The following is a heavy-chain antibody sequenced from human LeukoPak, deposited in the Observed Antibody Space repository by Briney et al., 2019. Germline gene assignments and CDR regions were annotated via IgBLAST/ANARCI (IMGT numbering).Heavy chain of an antibody. V-gene: IGHV4-59*01. D-gene: IGHD6-19*01. CDR1: GGSISSYY. J-gene: IGHJ4*02. CDR3: ARVASSGWDYYFDY. CDR2: IYYSRST. Sequence: PSETLSLICTVSGGSISSYYWSWIRQPPGKGLEWIGYIYYSRSTNYNPSLKSRVTISVDTSKNQFSLKLSSVTAADTAVYYCARVASSGWDYYFDYWGQGTLVTVSS.